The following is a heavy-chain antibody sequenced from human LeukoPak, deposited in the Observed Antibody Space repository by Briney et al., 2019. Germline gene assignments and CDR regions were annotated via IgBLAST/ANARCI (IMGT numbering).Heavy chain of an antibody. CDR2: INPNSGGT. CDR1: GYTFTSYG. Sequence: ASVKVSCKASGYTFTSYGISWVRQAPGQGLEWMGWINPNSGGTNYAQKFQGRVTMTRDTSISTAYMELSRLRSDDTAVYYCARKYSSSWFCFDYWGQGTLVTVSS. V-gene: IGHV1-2*02. CDR3: ARKYSSSWFCFDY. J-gene: IGHJ4*02. D-gene: IGHD6-13*01.